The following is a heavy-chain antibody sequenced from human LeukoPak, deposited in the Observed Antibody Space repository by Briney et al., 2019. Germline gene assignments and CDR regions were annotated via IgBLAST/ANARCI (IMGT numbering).Heavy chain of an antibody. CDR3: ARGTGDYAAFDI. Sequence: SETLSLTCAVYGGSFSGYYWSWIRQPPGKGLEWIGEINHSGSTNYNPSLKSRVTISVDTSKNQFSLKLSSVTAADTAVYYCARGTGDYAAFDIWGQGTMVTVSS. CDR1: GGSFSGYY. D-gene: IGHD4-17*01. CDR2: INHSGST. V-gene: IGHV4-34*01. J-gene: IGHJ3*02.